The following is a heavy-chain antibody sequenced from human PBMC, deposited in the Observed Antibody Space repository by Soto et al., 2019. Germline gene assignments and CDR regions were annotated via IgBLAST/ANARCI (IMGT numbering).Heavy chain of an antibody. V-gene: IGHV3-15*07. Sequence: EVHLVESGGGLVKPGGSLRLSCAASGFTFSNAWINWVRQTPGRGLEWVGRVKSKNDGGTTDFAAPVKGRFAISRDDSKNMVYLEMNSLQTEDTAMYYCTTDSYMNTITVRFDYWGQGTLVTVSS. D-gene: IGHD3-16*01. J-gene: IGHJ4*02. CDR1: GFTFSNAW. CDR3: TTDSYMNTITVRFDY. CDR2: VKSKNDGGTT.